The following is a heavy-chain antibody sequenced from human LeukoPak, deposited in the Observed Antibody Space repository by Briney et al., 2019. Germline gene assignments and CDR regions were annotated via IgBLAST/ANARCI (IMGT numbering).Heavy chain of an antibody. CDR3: AKTTTGYSSGRYPGWPVDY. V-gene: IGHV3-23*01. J-gene: IGHJ4*02. CDR2: ISGSGGGT. Sequence: GGSLRLSCAASGFTFSSYAVSWVRQAPGKVVEWVSAISGSGGGTYYAESVKGRFTVSRDNSKNTVYLQMNSLSTEDTAVYYCAKTTTGYSSGRYPGWPVDYWGQGTLVTVSS. D-gene: IGHD6-19*01. CDR1: GFTFSSYA.